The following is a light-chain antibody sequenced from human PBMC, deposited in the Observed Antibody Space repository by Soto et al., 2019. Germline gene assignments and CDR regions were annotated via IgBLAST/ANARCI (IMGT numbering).Light chain of an antibody. J-gene: IGKJ1*01. V-gene: IGKV3-15*01. Sequence: IMMTQSPATLSVSLGERDTLSCRAGQTIYSNVAWYQQRPGQAPRLLIYRASTRATGVPARFSGSGSGTEFTLTISSLQSEDFAMYYCQQYQNLWTFGQGTKVEIK. CDR1: QTIYSN. CDR2: RAS. CDR3: QQYQNLWT.